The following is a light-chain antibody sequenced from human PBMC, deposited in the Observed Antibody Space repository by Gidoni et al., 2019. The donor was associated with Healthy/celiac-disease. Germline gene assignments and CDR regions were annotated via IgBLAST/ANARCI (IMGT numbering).Light chain of an antibody. J-gene: IGKJ5*01. CDR2: AAS. Sequence: DIQLTQSPSSRSASVGDRVPIPCRASQGIRNDLAWYQQKPGTVPKLLIYAASTLQSGVPSRFSGSGSGTDVTLTISSLQPEDVATYYCQKYNSALSITFGQXTRLEIK. CDR1: QGIRND. V-gene: IGKV1-27*01. CDR3: QKYNSALSIT.